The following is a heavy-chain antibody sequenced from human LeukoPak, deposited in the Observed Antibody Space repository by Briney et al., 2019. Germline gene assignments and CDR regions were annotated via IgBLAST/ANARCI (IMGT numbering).Heavy chain of an antibody. V-gene: IGHV1-18*01. CDR3: ARCRASLRTPPYWYFDL. CDR2: ISAYNGDT. CDR1: GYTFNTYG. Sequence: GASVTVSCKASGYTFNTYGISWVRQAPGQGLEWMGWISAYNGDTNYAQKVQGRVTMTTDTSTSTVYMELRSLRSDDTAVYYCARCRASLRTPPYWYFDLWGRGTLVTVSS. J-gene: IGHJ2*01. D-gene: IGHD5/OR15-5a*01.